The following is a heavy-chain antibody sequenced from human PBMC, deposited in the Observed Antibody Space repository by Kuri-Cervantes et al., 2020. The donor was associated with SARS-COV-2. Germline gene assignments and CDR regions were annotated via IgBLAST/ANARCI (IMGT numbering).Heavy chain of an antibody. CDR3: AKAAQRITMRVGVRGGGDFDL. D-gene: IGHD3-22*01. V-gene: IGHV3-23*01. CDR1: GFTFSSYA. CDR2: ISGSGGST. Sequence: GGSLRLSCAASGFTFSSYAMSWVRQAPGKGLEWVSAISGSGGSTSYANSVKARFTISRDNSKNTLYQQMKSLRAAETAVYYCAKAAQRITMRVGVRGGGDFDLWGRGTLVTVSS. J-gene: IGHJ2*01.